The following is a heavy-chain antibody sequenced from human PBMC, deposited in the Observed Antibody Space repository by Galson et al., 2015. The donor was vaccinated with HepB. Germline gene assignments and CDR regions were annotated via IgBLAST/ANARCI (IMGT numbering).Heavy chain of an antibody. CDR3: AKGSWCSGGSCPFDY. V-gene: IGHV5-51*01. J-gene: IGHJ4*02. Sequence: QSGAEVKKPGESLKISCKGSGYSFTSYWIGWVRQMPGKGLKWMGIIYPGDSDTRYSPSFQGQVTISADKSISTAHLQWSSLKASDTAMYYCAKGSWCSGGSCPFDYWGQGTLVTVSS. CDR2: IYPGDSDT. CDR1: GYSFTSYW. D-gene: IGHD2-15*01.